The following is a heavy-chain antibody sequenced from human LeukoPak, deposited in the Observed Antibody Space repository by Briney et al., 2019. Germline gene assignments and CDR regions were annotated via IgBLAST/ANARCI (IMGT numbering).Heavy chain of an antibody. CDR3: ARDASSSIVGATRGQHDY. Sequence: GASVKVSCKASGYTFSDYYMHWVRQAPGQGLEWMGWINPNSGGTNYAQKFQGRVTMTRDTSISTAYMELSRLRSDDTAVYYCARDASSSIVGATRGQHDYWGQGTLVTVSS. V-gene: IGHV1-2*02. CDR1: GYTFSDYY. CDR2: INPNSGGT. J-gene: IGHJ4*02. D-gene: IGHD1-26*01.